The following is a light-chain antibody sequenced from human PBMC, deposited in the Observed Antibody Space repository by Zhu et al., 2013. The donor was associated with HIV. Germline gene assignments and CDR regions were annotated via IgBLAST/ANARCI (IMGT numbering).Light chain of an antibody. CDR2: NDY. V-gene: IGLV3-21*03. CDR1: NIGTEN. J-gene: IGLJ1*01. CDR3: QVWDNGNDDYV. Sequence: SYVLTQPPSVSVAPGKTARIACNGNNIGTENVHWYQQKSGQAPVLVVYNDYDRPSGIPERFSGSSSGNTATLTIARVEAGDEADYYCQVWDNGNDDYVFGSGTRVTVL.